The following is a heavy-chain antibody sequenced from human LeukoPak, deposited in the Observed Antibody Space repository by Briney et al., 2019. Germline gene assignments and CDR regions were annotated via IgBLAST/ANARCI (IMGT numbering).Heavy chain of an antibody. V-gene: IGHV1-2*02. CDR2: INPNSGGT. CDR3: ALVPSGSWSFDY. CDR1: GYTFTGYH. D-gene: IGHD6-13*01. Sequence: ASVKVSCKASGYTFTGYHVHWVRQAPGQGLEWMGWINPNSGGTNYAQRFQGRVTMTRDTSISTASMELSRLRSGDTAVYFCALVPSGSWSFDYWGQGTLVTVSS. J-gene: IGHJ4*02.